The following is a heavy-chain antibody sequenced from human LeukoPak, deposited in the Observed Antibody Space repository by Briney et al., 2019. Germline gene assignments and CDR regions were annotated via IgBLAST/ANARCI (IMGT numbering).Heavy chain of an antibody. CDR3: AREPADYDILTGYPRYYYYMDV. CDR1: GGTFSSYA. D-gene: IGHD3-9*01. CDR2: IIPIFGTA. J-gene: IGHJ6*03. V-gene: IGHV1-69*05. Sequence: ASVKVSCKASGGTFSSYATSWVRQAPGQGLEWMGGIIPIFGTANYAQKFQGRVTITTDESTSTAYMELSSLRSEDTAVYYCAREPADYDILTGYPRYYYYMDVWGKGTTVTVSS.